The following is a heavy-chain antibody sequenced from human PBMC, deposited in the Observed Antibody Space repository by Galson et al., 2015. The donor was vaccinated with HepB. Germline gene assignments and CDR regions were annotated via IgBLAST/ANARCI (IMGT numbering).Heavy chain of an antibody. CDR1: GGTFSNHA. CDR3: ARPGGYDDWFDP. J-gene: IGHJ5*02. V-gene: IGHV1-18*01. D-gene: IGHD2-15*01. Sequence: SVKVSCKASGGTFSNHAISWGRQAPGQGLEWMGWISPYNGNTKYAQKFQGRVTMTTDTSTNTAYMELRRLASDDTAVYYCARPGGYDDWFDPWGQGTLVSVSS. CDR2: ISPYNGNT.